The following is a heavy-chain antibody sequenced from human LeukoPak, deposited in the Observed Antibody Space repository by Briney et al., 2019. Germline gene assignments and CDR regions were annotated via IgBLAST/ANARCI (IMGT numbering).Heavy chain of an antibody. CDR1: GFTFGDYA. Sequence: GGSLRLSCTASGFTFGDYAMSWVRQAPGKGLEWVGFIRSKAYGGTTEYAASVKGRFTISRDDSKSIAYLQMNSLKTEDTAVYYCASRPDYGDYYYFDYWGQGTLVTVSS. CDR2: IRSKAYGGTT. V-gene: IGHV3-49*04. D-gene: IGHD4-17*01. J-gene: IGHJ4*02. CDR3: ASRPDYGDYYYFDY.